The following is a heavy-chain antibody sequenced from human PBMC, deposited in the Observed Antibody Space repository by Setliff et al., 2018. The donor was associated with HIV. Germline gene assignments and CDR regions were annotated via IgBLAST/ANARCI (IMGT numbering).Heavy chain of an antibody. CDR2: INAGNGNT. Sequence: ASVKVSCKASGYTFTSYAMHWVRQAPGQRLEWMGWINAGNGNTKYSQKFQGRVTITRDTSASTAYMELSRLRSDDTAVYYCARGMDYYDTSGYYQYYFDYWGQGTLVTVSS. CDR3: ARGMDYYDTSGYYQYYFDY. CDR1: GYTFTSYA. D-gene: IGHD3-22*01. J-gene: IGHJ4*02. V-gene: IGHV1-3*01.